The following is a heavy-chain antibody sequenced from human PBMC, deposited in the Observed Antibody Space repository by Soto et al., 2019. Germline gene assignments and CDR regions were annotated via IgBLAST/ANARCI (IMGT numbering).Heavy chain of an antibody. CDR1: GFTVRGSY. D-gene: IGHD3-10*02. J-gene: IGHJ4*02. Sequence: PILSCPASGFTVRGSYISWVRQAPGKGLDWVSVVDSGGSTYYADSVKGRFTISRDSSKNTLYLQMNSLRAEDTAVYYCTRGPYVPFDYWGQGALVTVSS. CDR2: VDSGGST. CDR3: TRGPYVPFDY. V-gene: IGHV3-53*01.